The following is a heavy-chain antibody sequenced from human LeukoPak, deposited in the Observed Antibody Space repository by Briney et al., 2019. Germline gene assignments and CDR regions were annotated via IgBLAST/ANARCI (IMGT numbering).Heavy chain of an antibody. D-gene: IGHD3-3*01. J-gene: IGHJ5*02. CDR2: FDREDGET. CDR3: ATGLDDFWSGYPPPGFDP. V-gene: IGHV1-24*01. Sequence: ASVTVSCKVSGYTLTELSMHWVRQAPGKGLEWMGGFDREDGETIYAQKFKGRVTMTEDTSTDTVYMELSSLRSEDTAVYYCATGLDDFWSGYPPPGFDPWGQGTLVTVSS. CDR1: GYTLTELS.